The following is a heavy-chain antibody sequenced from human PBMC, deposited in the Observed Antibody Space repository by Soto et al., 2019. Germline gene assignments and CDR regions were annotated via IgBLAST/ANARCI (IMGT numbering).Heavy chain of an antibody. V-gene: IGHV3-21*01. CDR3: AREIGHNYYDSSGYYY. D-gene: IGHD3-22*01. CDR2: ISSSSSYI. CDR1: GFTFSSYS. J-gene: IGHJ4*02. Sequence: GGSLRLSCAASGFTFSSYSMNWVRQAPGKGLEWVSSISSSSSYIYYADSVKGRFTISRDNAKNSLYLQMNSLRAEDTAVYYCAREIGHNYYDSSGYYYWGQGTLVTVSS.